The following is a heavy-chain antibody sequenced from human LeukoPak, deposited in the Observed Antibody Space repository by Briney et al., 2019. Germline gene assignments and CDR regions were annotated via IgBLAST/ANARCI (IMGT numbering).Heavy chain of an antibody. Sequence: GGSLRLSCAASGFSFSGYWMHWVRQDPGKGLAWVSRINSDGSSTTYADSVKGRFTISRDNAKNTLYLQMNSLRAEDTAMYYCVRAMGLDFDFWGQGTLVTVSS. J-gene: IGHJ4*02. CDR3: VRAMGLDFDF. CDR1: GFSFSGYW. V-gene: IGHV3-74*01. D-gene: IGHD2-8*01. CDR2: INSDGSST.